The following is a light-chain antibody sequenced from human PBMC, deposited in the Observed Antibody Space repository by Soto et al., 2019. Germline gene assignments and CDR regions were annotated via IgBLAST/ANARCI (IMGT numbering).Light chain of an antibody. V-gene: IGKV2-40*01. Sequence: DIVMTQTPLSLPFTPGEPASISCRSSQILLDRYDGNINLDWYMQKPGPSPQLLIYRLSYRASVVPDRFRGRRSCTDFTLKISRLEAADVGVYSCIQRLEFPYTFGQGTKLDIK. CDR2: RLS. CDR1: QILLDRYDGNIN. CDR3: IQRLEFPYT. J-gene: IGKJ2*01.